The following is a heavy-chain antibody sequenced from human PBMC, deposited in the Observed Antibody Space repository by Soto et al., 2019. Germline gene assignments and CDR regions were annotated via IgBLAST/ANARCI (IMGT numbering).Heavy chain of an antibody. J-gene: IGHJ4*01. CDR2: IYSGGST. CDR1: GFTVSSNY. CDR3: ARRSSGYPYYFDY. V-gene: IGHV3-53*02. Sequence: EVQLVETGGGLIQPGGSLRLSCAASGFTVSSNYMSWVRQAPGKGLEWVSVIYSGGSTYYADSVKGRFTISSDNSKNTLYLQMNSLRAEDTAVYYCARRSSGYPYYFDYWGHGTLVTVSS. D-gene: IGHD3-22*01.